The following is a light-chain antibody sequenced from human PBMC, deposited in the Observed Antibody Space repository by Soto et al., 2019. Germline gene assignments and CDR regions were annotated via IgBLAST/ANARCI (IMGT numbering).Light chain of an antibody. J-gene: IGKJ1*01. CDR2: DAS. CDR1: QSVSTS. Sequence: IVLTQSPVTLAVSPGESAVLSCRASQSVSTSLAWYQHKPGQAPRLFIYDASKRAPGIPARFIGSGSGTDFTLTISSLEPEDIAIYYCQVRDVWPSFGQGTKV. V-gene: IGKV3-11*01. CDR3: QVRDVWPS.